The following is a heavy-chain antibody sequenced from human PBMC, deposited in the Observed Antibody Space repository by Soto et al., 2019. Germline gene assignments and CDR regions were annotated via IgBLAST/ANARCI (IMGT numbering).Heavy chain of an antibody. J-gene: IGHJ6*02. Sequence: GGSLKLSCAAPGFTFRSFGMPWVRQVPGKGLEWVAIITYGGSNEYYADSVKGRFTVSRDNSKNTLYLQMNSLQVEDTAIYYCAKHLEYTPSDGMDVWGQGTTVTVSS. D-gene: IGHD2-2*02. CDR3: AKHLEYTPSDGMDV. CDR2: ITYGGSNE. CDR1: GFTFRSFG. V-gene: IGHV3-30*18.